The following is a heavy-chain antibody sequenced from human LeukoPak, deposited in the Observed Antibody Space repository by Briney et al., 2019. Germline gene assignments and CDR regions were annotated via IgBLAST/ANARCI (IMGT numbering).Heavy chain of an antibody. CDR3: ARETTGAGTARPFDY. CDR1: GGSFSGYY. V-gene: IGHV4-34*11. J-gene: IGHJ4*02. Sequence: PSETLSLTCAVYGGSFSGYYWSWIRQPPGKGLEWIGYIYYSGSTYYNPSLKSRVTMSVDTSKNQFSLKLSSVTAADTAVYFCARETTGAGTARPFDYWGQGTLVTVSS. D-gene: IGHD6-13*01. CDR2: IYYSGST.